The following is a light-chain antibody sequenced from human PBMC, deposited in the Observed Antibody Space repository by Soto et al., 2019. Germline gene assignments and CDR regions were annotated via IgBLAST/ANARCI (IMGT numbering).Light chain of an antibody. V-gene: IGKV4-1*01. CDR3: QQYYSTLYT. CDR1: QSVLHSPNNKNY. Sequence: DIVMTQSPDSLAVSLGERATINCKSSQSVLHSPNNKNYLAWYQQKLGQPPKLLIYWASTRQSGVPDRFSGSGSGTDFTLTISSLQAEDVAVYYCQQYYSTLYTFGQGTKLEIK. CDR2: WAS. J-gene: IGKJ2*01.